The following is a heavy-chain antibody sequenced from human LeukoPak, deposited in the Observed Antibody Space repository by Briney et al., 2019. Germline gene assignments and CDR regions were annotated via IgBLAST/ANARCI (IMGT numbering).Heavy chain of an antibody. CDR3: ASPGDS. CDR2: INHSGST. J-gene: IGHJ4*02. Sequence: PSETLSLTCAVYGGSLSGYYWSWIRQPPGKGLEWIGEINHSGSTNYNPSLKSRVTISVDTSKNQFSLKLSSVIAADTAVYYCASPGDSWGQGTLVTVSS. V-gene: IGHV4-34*01. CDR1: GGSLSGYY.